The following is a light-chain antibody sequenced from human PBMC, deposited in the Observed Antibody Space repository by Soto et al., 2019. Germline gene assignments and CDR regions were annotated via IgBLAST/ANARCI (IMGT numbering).Light chain of an antibody. CDR3: HQSGSPPST. J-gene: IGKJ1*01. CDR2: GVS. Sequence: EIVLTQSPGTLSLSPGERATLSCRASQSVANSYLAWYQQKPGQAPSLLIYGVSSRATGIPDRFSGSGSGTAFALTITRLETEEIADYYGHQSGSPPSTFGKRTNLDIK. V-gene: IGKV3-20*01. CDR1: QSVANSY.